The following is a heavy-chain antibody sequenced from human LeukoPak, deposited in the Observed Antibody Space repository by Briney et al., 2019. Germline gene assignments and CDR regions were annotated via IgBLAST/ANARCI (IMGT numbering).Heavy chain of an antibody. Sequence: GGSLRLSCAASGFTFKRYGMTWVRQVPGKGLEWVSSITGAGSSTKYADSVNGRFTISRDNSKNTVSLQMTGLRPEDTAVYYCARKVAVAMDLDYWGQGTLVTVSS. CDR3: ARKVAVAMDLDY. CDR2: ITGAGSST. V-gene: IGHV3-23*01. D-gene: IGHD5-18*01. CDR1: GFTFKRYG. J-gene: IGHJ4*02.